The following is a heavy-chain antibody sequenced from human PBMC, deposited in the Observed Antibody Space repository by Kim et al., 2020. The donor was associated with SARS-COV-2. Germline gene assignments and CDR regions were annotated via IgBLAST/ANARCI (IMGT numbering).Heavy chain of an antibody. CDR1: GFTFSSYS. Sequence: GGSLRLSCAASGFTFSSYSMNWVRQAPGKGLEWVSSISSSSSYIYYADSVKGRFTISRDNAKNSLYLQMNSLRAEDTAVYYCARVNHGVIAVAGTPDYWGQGTLVTVTS. D-gene: IGHD6-19*01. CDR2: ISSSSSYI. CDR3: ARVNHGVIAVAGTPDY. J-gene: IGHJ4*02. V-gene: IGHV3-21*01.